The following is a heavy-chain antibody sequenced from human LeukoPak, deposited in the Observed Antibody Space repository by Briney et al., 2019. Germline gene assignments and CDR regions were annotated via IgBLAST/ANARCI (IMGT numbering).Heavy chain of an antibody. Sequence: PGGSLRLSCAASGFTFSSYSMNWVRQAPGKGLEWVSSISSSSSYIYYADSVKGRFTISRDNAKNSLYLQMNSLRAEDTAVYYCARVGSSGYYTPFDYWGQGTLVTVSS. D-gene: IGHD3-22*01. V-gene: IGHV3-21*01. CDR3: ARVGSSGYYTPFDY. J-gene: IGHJ4*02. CDR1: GFTFSSYS. CDR2: ISSSSSYI.